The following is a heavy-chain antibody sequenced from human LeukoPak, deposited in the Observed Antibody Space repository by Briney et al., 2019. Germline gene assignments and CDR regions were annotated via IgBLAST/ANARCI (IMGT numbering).Heavy chain of an antibody. CDR2: TSGSGGKT. CDR1: GFTFSSYA. Sequence: PGGSLRLSCAVSGFTFSSYAMSWVRQAPGKGLEWVSGTSGSGGKTYYADSVKGRTAISRDNSKNTLYLQMNSLRAEDTAVYYCARDGGPTVTHFDYWGQGTLVTVSS. CDR3: ARDGGPTVTHFDY. V-gene: IGHV3-23*01. J-gene: IGHJ4*02. D-gene: IGHD4-17*01.